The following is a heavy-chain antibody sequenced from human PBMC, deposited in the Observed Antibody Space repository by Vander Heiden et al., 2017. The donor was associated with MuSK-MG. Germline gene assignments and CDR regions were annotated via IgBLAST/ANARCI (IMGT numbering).Heavy chain of an antibody. D-gene: IGHD5-12*01. Sequence: QVQLVQSGAEVKKPGSSVKVSCKASGGTFRSYAISWVRQAPGQGLEWMGGIIPIFGTANYAQKFQGRVTITADESTSTAYMELSSLRSEDTAVYYCASTRGYSGYDSSYYYYMDVWGKGTTVTVSS. CDR3: ASTRGYSGYDSSYYYYMDV. CDR2: IIPIFGTA. J-gene: IGHJ6*03. CDR1: GGTFRSYA. V-gene: IGHV1-69*01.